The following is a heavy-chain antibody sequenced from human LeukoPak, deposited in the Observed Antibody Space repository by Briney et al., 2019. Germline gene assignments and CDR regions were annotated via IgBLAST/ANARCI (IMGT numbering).Heavy chain of an antibody. CDR1: GGSFSGYY. V-gene: IGHV4-34*01. CDR2: INHSGST. D-gene: IGHD3-10*01. CDR3: ARWRSRNYYGSGSYYTPYYFDY. J-gene: IGHJ4*02. Sequence: SETLSLTCAVYGGSFSGYYWSWIRQPPGKGLEWIGEINHSGSTNYNPSLKSRVTISVDTSKNQFSLKLSSVTAADTAVYYCARWRSRNYYGSGSYYTPYYFDYWGQGTLVTVPS.